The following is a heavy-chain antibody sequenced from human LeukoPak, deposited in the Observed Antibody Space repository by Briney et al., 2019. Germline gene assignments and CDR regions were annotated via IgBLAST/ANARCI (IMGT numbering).Heavy chain of an antibody. CDR1: GYTYTGYY. V-gene: IGHV1-2*02. D-gene: IGHD4-23*01. J-gene: IGHJ4*02. CDR2: MNPNSGGT. CDR3: ARGEEMTTVVTDYFDY. Sequence: ASVKVSCKASGYTYTGYYMHWVRQAPGQGLEWMGWMNPNSGGTKYAQKFQGRVTMNRDTSISTAYMELSRLRSDDTAVHYCARGEEMTTVVTDYFDYWGQGTLVTVSS.